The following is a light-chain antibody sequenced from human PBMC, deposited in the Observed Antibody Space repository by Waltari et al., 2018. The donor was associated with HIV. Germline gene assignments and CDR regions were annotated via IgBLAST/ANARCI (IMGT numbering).Light chain of an antibody. Sequence: DVVMTQSPISLSVSPGESASLSCRSSQSLLHSNGDNYVDWYFQKPEQSPHLLIYLCSIRAAGGLDRFSSAGSGTDFTRRISRVEPEDDEVYYCMQARQSTFTVGPGTKIEI. CDR2: LCS. J-gene: IGKJ3*01. V-gene: IGKV2-28*01. CDR3: MQARQSTFT. CDR1: QSLLHSNGDNY.